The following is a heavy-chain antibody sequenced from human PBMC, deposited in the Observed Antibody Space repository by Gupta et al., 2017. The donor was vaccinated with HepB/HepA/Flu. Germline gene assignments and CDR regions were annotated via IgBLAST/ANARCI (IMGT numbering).Heavy chain of an antibody. J-gene: IGHJ3*02. D-gene: IGHD1-26*01. Sequence: QVHLVQSGAEVKNTGASGQVSCKASGYTFRNYSMHWVRQAPGQGLEWVGIINPSGGATSYGRNFQGRATMTRDTSTSTVYMELSSLRSEDTAIYYCARRVGATNRDAFDIWGQGTLVTVSS. CDR2: INPSGGAT. CDR1: GYTFRNYS. V-gene: IGHV1-46*01. CDR3: ARRVGATNRDAFDI.